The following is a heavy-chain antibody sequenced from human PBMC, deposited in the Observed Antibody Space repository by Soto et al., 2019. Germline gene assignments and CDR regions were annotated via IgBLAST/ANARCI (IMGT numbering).Heavy chain of an antibody. D-gene: IGHD4-4*01. CDR2: IWYDGSNK. V-gene: IGHV3-33*01. CDR1: GFTFSSYG. Sequence: GGSLRLSCAASGFTFSSYGMHWVRQAPGKGLEWVAVIWYDGSNKYYADSVKGRFTISRDNSKNTLYLQMNSLRAEDTAVYYCARDPSVTLPYNWFDPWGQGTLVTVSS. CDR3: ARDPSVTLPYNWFDP. J-gene: IGHJ5*02.